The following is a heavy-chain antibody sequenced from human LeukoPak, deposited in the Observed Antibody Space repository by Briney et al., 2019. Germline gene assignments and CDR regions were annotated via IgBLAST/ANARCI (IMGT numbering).Heavy chain of an antibody. D-gene: IGHD2-15*01. Sequence: GESLKISCKGSGYSFTSYWIGWVRQMPGKGLEWMGIIYPGDSDTRYSPSSQGQVTISADKSISTAYLQWSSLKASDTAMYYCARGPYCSGGSCYLGYYYYGMDVWGQGTTVTVSS. CDR3: ARGPYCSGGSCYLGYYYYGMDV. V-gene: IGHV5-51*01. CDR2: IYPGDSDT. J-gene: IGHJ6*02. CDR1: GYSFTSYW.